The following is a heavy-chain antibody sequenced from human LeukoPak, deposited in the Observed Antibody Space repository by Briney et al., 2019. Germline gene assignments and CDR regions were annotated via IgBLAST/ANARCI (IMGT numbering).Heavy chain of an antibody. V-gene: IGHV4-39*07. J-gene: IGHJ5*02. CDR2: IYYSGST. CDR3: ARVPYDYVWGSYRFSSWFDP. CDR1: GGSISGSSYY. Sequence: SETLSLTCTVSGGSISGSSYYWGWIRQPPGKGLEWIGNIYYSGSTYYNPSLKSRVTISVDTSKNQFSLKLSSVTAADTAVYYCARVPYDYVWGSYRFSSWFDPWGQGTLVTVSS. D-gene: IGHD3-16*02.